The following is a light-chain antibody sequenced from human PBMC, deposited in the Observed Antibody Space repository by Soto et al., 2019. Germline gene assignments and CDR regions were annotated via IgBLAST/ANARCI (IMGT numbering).Light chain of an antibody. V-gene: IGLV1-40*01. CDR3: QAYDSSLSGDV. CDR1: SSNIGAGYD. Sequence: QSVLTQPPSVSGAPGQRVTISCTGSSSNIGAGYDVHWYQQLPGTTPKLLISANGNRPSGVPDRFSGSESGTSASRAITGLQAEDEADYYCQAYDSSLSGDVFGTGTKLTVL. CDR2: ANG. J-gene: IGLJ1*01.